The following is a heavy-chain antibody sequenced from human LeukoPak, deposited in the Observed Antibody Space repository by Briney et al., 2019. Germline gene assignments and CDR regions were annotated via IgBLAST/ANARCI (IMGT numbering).Heavy chain of an antibody. J-gene: IGHJ4*02. CDR2: ISGSGGST. Sequence: PGGSLRLSCAASGFTFSSYAMSWVRQAPGKGLEWVSAISGSGGSTYYADSVKGRFTISRDNSKNTLYLQMNSLRAEDTAVYYCAKDRYYDSSSVHYFDYWGQGTLVTASS. CDR1: GFTFSSYA. CDR3: AKDRYYDSSSVHYFDY. V-gene: IGHV3-23*01. D-gene: IGHD3-22*01.